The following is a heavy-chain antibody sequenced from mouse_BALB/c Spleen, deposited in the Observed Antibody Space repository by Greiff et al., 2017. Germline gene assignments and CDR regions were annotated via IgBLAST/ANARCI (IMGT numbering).Heavy chain of an antibody. CDR2: ISSGSSTI. D-gene: IGHD1-1*01. J-gene: IGHJ4*01. V-gene: IGHV5-17*02. Sequence: DVKLVESGGGLVQPGGSRKLSCAASGFTFSSFGMHWVRQAPEKGLEWVAYISSGSSTIYYADTVKGRFTISRDNPKNTLFLQMTSLRSEDTAMYYCARFGYYGSSGAMDYWGQGTSVTVSS. CDR1: GFTFSSFG. CDR3: ARFGYYGSSGAMDY.